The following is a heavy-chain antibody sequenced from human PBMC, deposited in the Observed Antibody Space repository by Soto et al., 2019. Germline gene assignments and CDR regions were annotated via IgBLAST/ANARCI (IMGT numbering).Heavy chain of an antibody. Sequence: EGQLVESGGGLVKPGGSLRLSCAASGFAFQTYTMEWLRQPPGKGLAWVSSITISGNYIYYADSVKGRFTISRDNGRNSVDLQMNSLRAEDTAVDYCAKVGVLITNFRWFDLWGQGTLVTVSS. D-gene: IGHD2-8*01. CDR2: ITISGNYI. CDR1: GFAFQTYT. V-gene: IGHV3-21*01. CDR3: AKVGVLITNFRWFDL. J-gene: IGHJ5*02.